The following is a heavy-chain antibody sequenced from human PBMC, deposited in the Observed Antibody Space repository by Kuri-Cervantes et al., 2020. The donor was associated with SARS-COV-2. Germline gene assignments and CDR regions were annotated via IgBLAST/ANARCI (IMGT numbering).Heavy chain of an antibody. Sequence: SVKVSCKASGGTFSSYSVNWVRQAPGLGLEWMGRIIPTFDTATYAQKFQGRVTFTADESSSTAYMEVNSLTSEDTAVYFCARSQGYCTANSYSWNWLDPWGQGTLVTVSS. J-gene: IGHJ5*02. CDR1: GGTFSSYS. CDR2: IIPTFDTA. D-gene: IGHD2-8*02. V-gene: IGHV1-69*13. CDR3: ARSQGYCTANSYSWNWLDP.